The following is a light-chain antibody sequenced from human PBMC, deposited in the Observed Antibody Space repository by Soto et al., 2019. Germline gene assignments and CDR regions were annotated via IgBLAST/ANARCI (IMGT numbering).Light chain of an antibody. CDR2: EVS. CDR3: SSYEGSNNFV. J-gene: IGLJ1*01. CDR1: SSDVGGYNY. Sequence: QSVLTQPPSASGSPGQSATISCTGTSSDVGGYNYVSWYQQHPGKAPKLMIYEVSKRPSGVPDRFSGSKSGNTASLTVSGLQAEDEADYYCSSYEGSNNFVFGTGNKGTVL. V-gene: IGLV2-8*01.